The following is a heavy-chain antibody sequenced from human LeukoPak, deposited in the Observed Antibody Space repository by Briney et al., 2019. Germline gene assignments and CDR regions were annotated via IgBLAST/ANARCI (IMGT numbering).Heavy chain of an antibody. CDR3: ARGSTYYYGSGSYHAPDAFDI. CDR1: GFTFSSYE. V-gene: IGHV3-48*03. Sequence: GGSLKLSCAASGFTFSSYEMNWVRQAPGKGLQWVSYISSSGSTIYYADSVKGRFTISRDNAKNSLYLQMNSLRAEDTAVYYCARGSTYYYGSGSYHAPDAFDIWGQGTMVTVSS. J-gene: IGHJ3*02. CDR2: ISSSGSTI. D-gene: IGHD3-10*01.